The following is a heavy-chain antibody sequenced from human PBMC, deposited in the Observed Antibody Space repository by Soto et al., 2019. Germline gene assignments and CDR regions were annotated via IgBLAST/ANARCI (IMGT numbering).Heavy chain of an antibody. D-gene: IGHD1-1*01. V-gene: IGHV3-30-3*01. CDR3: ARGNMDV. J-gene: IGHJ6*02. CDR2: TSNDGINT. CDR1: AFTLSKFV. Sequence: QVQLVESGGGVVQPGRSLSRSCAASAFTLSKFVMHWVRQAPGKGLDWLAVTSNDGINTYYAGSVKGRFTISRDNSKNMVYLQMNSLRDEDTAVYYCARGNMDVWGQGTTVIVAS.